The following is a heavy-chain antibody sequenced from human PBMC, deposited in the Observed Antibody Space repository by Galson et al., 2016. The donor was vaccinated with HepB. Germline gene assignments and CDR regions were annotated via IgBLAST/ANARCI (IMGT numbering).Heavy chain of an antibody. D-gene: IGHD2-2*01. CDR2: ITYDGSNE. CDR1: GFTFSSYT. Sequence: SRRLSCAASGFTFSSYTMHWVRQAPGKGLEWVAAITYDGSNEFYADSVKGRFTISRDNSKNTLYLQMNSLRAEDTAVYYCATLVASCQNCYFDYWGQGTLVTVSS. J-gene: IGHJ4*02. CDR3: ATLVASCQNCYFDY. V-gene: IGHV3-30-3*01.